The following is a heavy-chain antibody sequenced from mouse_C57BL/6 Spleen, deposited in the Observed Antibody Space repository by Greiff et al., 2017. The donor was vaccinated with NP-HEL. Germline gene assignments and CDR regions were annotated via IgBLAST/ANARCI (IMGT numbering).Heavy chain of an antibody. Sequence: QVQLQQPGAELVRPGTSVKLSCKASGYTFTSYWMHWVNQRPGQGLEWIGVIDPSDSYTNYNQKFKGKATLTVDTSSSTAYMQLSSLTSEDSAVYYCARRGYGSSYWYFDVWGTGTTVTVSS. D-gene: IGHD1-1*01. J-gene: IGHJ1*03. CDR3: ARRGYGSSYWYFDV. V-gene: IGHV1-59*01. CDR1: GYTFTSYW. CDR2: IDPSDSYT.